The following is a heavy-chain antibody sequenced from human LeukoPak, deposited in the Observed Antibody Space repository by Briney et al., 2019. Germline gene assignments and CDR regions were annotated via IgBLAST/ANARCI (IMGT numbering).Heavy chain of an antibody. CDR2: INWNGGST. CDR3: ARPGTLYCSGGSCYLGYFDL. J-gene: IGHJ2*01. Sequence: PGGSLRLSCAAPGFTFDDYGMSWVRQAPGKGLEWVSGINWNGGSTGYADSVKGRFTISRDNAKNTLYLQMNSLRAEDTAVYYCARPGTLYCSGGSCYLGYFDLWGRGTLVTVSS. D-gene: IGHD2-15*01. V-gene: IGHV3-20*04. CDR1: GFTFDDYG.